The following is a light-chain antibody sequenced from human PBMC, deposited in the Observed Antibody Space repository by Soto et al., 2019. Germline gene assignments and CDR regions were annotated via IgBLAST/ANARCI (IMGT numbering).Light chain of an antibody. V-gene: IGKV1-39*01. CDR3: QKSSITPRK. Sequence: IQLTHSPSSLSASVWYRVTITFRASQGISTLLAWYQQKPGKAPKVLIYDASSLESGVPSRFSGSGSGTDFTLTISGLQPEDFATYYCQKSSITPRKFGQGTKVDIK. CDR1: QGISTL. CDR2: DAS. J-gene: IGKJ1*01.